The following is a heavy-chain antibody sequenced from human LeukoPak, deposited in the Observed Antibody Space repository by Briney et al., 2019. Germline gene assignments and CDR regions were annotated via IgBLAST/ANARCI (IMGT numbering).Heavy chain of an antibody. CDR3: ARDLNRITMVRGAITPIRIGGY. Sequence: ASVKVSCKASGYTFTSYGISWVRQAPGQGLEWMGWISAYNGNTNYAQKFQGRVTMTRDTSISTAYMELSRLRSDDTAVYYCARDLNRITMVRGAITPIRIGGYWGQGTLVTVSS. V-gene: IGHV1-18*01. CDR2: ISAYNGNT. CDR1: GYTFTSYG. D-gene: IGHD3-10*01. J-gene: IGHJ4*02.